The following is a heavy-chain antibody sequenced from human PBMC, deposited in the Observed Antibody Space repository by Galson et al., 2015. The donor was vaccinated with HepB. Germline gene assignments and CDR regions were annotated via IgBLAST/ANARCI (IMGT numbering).Heavy chain of an antibody. D-gene: IGHD6-13*01. V-gene: IGHV3-21*01. Sequence: SLRLSCAASGFTFSSYSMNWVRQAPGKGLEWVSSISSSSSYIYYADSVKGRSTISRDNAKNSLYLQMNSLRAEDTAVYYCARLTLAAAGLDAFDIWGQGTMVTVSS. CDR1: GFTFSSYS. J-gene: IGHJ3*02. CDR2: ISSSSSYI. CDR3: ARLTLAAAGLDAFDI.